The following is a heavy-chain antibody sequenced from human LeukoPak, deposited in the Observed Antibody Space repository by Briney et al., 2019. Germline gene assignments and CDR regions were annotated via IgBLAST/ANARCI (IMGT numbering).Heavy chain of an antibody. CDR3: ARVQFDYGDFDY. J-gene: IGHJ4*02. CDR2: ISAYNGNT. CDR1: GGTFTSYG. D-gene: IGHD4-17*01. Sequence: ASVKVSCKASGGTFTSYGISWVRQAPGQGLEWMGWISAYNGNTNYAQKLQGRVTMTTDTSTSTAYMELRSLRSDDTAVYYCARVQFDYGDFDYWGQGTLVTVSS. V-gene: IGHV1-18*01.